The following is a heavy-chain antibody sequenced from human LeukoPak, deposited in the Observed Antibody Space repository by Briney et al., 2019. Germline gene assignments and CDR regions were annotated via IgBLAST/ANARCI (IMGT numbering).Heavy chain of an antibody. J-gene: IGHJ4*02. D-gene: IGHD1/OR15-1a*01. CDR1: GGTFSSYA. V-gene: IGHV1-69*13. CDR3: ASYNWNSFYFDY. Sequence: ASVKVSCKASGGTFSSYAISWVRQAPGQGLEWMGGIIPIFGTANYAQKFQGRVTITADESTSTAYMELSSLRSEDTAVYYCASYNWNSFYFDYWGQGTLVTVSS. CDR2: IIPIFGTA.